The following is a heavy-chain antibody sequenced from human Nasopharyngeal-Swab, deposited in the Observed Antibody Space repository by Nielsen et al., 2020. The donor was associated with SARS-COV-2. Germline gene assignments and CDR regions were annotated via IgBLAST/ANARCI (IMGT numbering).Heavy chain of an antibody. CDR1: GFTFRSYG. D-gene: IGHD5-12*01. Sequence: GESLKISCAASGFTFRSYGMHWVRQAPGKGLEWVAVTSYDGSNKYYADSVKGRFTISRDNSKNTLYLQMNSLRAEDTAVYYCARGYSGYDWLDYWGQGTLVTVSS. J-gene: IGHJ4*02. CDR2: TSYDGSNK. CDR3: ARGYSGYDWLDY. V-gene: IGHV3-30*03.